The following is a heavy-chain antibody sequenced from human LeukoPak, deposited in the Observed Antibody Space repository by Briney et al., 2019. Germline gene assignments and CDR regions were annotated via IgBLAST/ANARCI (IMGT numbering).Heavy chain of an antibody. Sequence: PSETLSLTCTVSGGSISSSSYSWGWIRQPPGKGLEWIGSIYYSGSTYYNPSLKSRVTISVDTSKNQFSLKLSSVTAADTAVYYCARDDMDVWGKGTTVTVSS. J-gene: IGHJ6*03. CDR3: ARDDMDV. V-gene: IGHV4-39*07. CDR2: IYYSGST. CDR1: GGSISSSSYS.